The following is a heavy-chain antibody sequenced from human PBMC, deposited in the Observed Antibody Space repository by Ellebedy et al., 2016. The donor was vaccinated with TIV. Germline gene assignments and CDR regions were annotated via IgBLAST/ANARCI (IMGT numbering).Heavy chain of an antibody. J-gene: IGHJ4*02. D-gene: IGHD4-17*01. Sequence: PGGSLRLSCEVSGFTFSGNYMNWVRQAPGKGLIWVARITRDGRSTDYADSVRGRFTISRDNAKNTLYLQMSSLGAEDTAVYYCVREAAVTNTIFFDSWGQGTLVTVSS. CDR2: ITRDGRST. CDR3: VREAAVTNTIFFDS. V-gene: IGHV3-74*01. CDR1: GFTFSGNY.